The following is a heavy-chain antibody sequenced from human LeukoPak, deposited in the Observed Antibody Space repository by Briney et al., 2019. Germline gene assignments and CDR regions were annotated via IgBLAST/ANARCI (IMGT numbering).Heavy chain of an antibody. D-gene: IGHD6-6*01. CDR1: GYTFTGYY. J-gene: IGHJ6*03. V-gene: IGHV1-2*02. CDR2: INPNSGGT. CDR3: ASFVPNSSSSRYYYYYMDV. Sequence: ASVKVSCKASGYTFTGYYMHWVRQAPGQGLEWMGWINPNSGGTNYAQKFQGRVTMTRDTSISTAYMELSRQRSDDTAVYYCASFVPNSSSSRYYYYYMDVWGKGTTVTVSS.